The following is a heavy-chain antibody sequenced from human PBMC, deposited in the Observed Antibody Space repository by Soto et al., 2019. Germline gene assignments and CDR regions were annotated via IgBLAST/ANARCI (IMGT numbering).Heavy chain of an antibody. D-gene: IGHD3-3*01. V-gene: IGHV1-3*01. J-gene: IGHJ3*02. CDR2: INAGNGNT. CDR3: ARTNDFWSGYLDAFDI. Sequence: GASVKVSCKASGYSFTSYAVHWVRQAPGQRLEWMGWINAGNGNTKYSQKFQGRVTITRDTSASTAYMELSSLRSEDTAVYYCARTNDFWSGYLDAFDIWGQGTMVTVSS. CDR1: GYSFTSYA.